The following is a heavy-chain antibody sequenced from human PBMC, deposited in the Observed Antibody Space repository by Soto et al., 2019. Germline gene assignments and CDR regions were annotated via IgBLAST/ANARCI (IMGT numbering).Heavy chain of an antibody. CDR3: AKDYRYSYGPHYFDY. D-gene: IGHD5-18*01. V-gene: IGHV3-23*01. J-gene: IGHJ4*02. CDR1: GFTSSSYA. Sequence: GGSLRLSCAASGFTSSSYAMSWVRQAPGKGLEWVSAISGSGGSTYYADSVKGRFTISRDNSKNTLYLQMNSLRAEDTAVYYCAKDYRYSYGPHYFDYWGQGTLVTVSS. CDR2: ISGSGGST.